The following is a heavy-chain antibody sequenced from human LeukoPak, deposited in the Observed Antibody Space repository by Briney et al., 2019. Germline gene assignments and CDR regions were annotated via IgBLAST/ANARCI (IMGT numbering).Heavy chain of an antibody. J-gene: IGHJ4*02. Sequence: PGGSLRLSCAASGFTVSSSYMTWVRQAPGKGLEWVSLIYGDGTTYYADSVKGRFTISRDNSKNTLYLQMNSLKAEDTAVYYCARDGVEQQLVHYFDYWGQGTPVTVSS. D-gene: IGHD6-13*01. CDR1: GFTVSSSY. CDR2: IYGDGTT. CDR3: ARDGVEQQLVHYFDY. V-gene: IGHV3-53*01.